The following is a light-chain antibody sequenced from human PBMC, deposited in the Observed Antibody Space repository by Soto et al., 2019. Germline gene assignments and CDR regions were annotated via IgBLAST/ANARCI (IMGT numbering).Light chain of an antibody. CDR2: DVS. J-gene: IGLJ1*01. Sequence: QSVLAQPASVSGSPGQSITISCTGTSSDVGGYNYVSWYQQHPGKAPKLIIYDVSDRPSGISSRFSASKSGNTASLTISGLQAGDEADYYCCSYTSSSTPWVFRTGTKVTVL. CDR3: CSYTSSSTPWV. CDR1: SSDVGGYNY. V-gene: IGLV2-14*03.